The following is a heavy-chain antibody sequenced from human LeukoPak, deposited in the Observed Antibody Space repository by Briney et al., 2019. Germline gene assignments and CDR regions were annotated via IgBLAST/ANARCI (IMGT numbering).Heavy chain of an antibody. J-gene: IGHJ4*02. Sequence: GGSLRRSCAASGFTFSNYAMRRVRQAPGKGLEWVSGISGSGDTTYYADSVKGRFTISRDNSKNTLHLQMNSLRAEDTAVYFCARRSGVAVAGAFDYWGQGTLVTVSS. CDR3: ARRSGVAVAGAFDY. V-gene: IGHV3-23*01. D-gene: IGHD6-19*01. CDR2: ISGSGDTT. CDR1: GFTFSNYA.